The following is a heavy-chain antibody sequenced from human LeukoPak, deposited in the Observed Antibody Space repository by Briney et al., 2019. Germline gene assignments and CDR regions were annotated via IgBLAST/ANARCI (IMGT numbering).Heavy chain of an antibody. CDR1: GGSISSYY. J-gene: IGHJ5*02. V-gene: IGHV4-59*01. D-gene: IGHD6-13*01. CDR2: IYDSGST. Sequence: SETLSLTCTVSGGSISSYYWSWIRQPPGKGLEWIGYIYDSGSTNYNPSLKSRVTISVDTSKNQFSLKLSSVTAADTAVYYCARDLAAATNWFDPWGQGTLVTVSS. CDR3: ARDLAAATNWFDP.